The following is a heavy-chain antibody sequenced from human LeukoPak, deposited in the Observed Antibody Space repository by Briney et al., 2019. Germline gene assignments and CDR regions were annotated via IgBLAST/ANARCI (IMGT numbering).Heavy chain of an antibody. V-gene: IGHV6-1*01. Sequence: SQTLSLTRAISGDSVSSNSASWNWIRQSPSRGLEWLGRTYYRSQWYNDYAVSVKSRITVKPDTSKNQFSLQLESVSPEDTAVYYCTRWRNYMDVWGRGTTVTVSS. CDR2: TYYRSQWYN. D-gene: IGHD3-3*01. CDR1: GDSVSSNSAS. CDR3: TRWRNYMDV. J-gene: IGHJ6*03.